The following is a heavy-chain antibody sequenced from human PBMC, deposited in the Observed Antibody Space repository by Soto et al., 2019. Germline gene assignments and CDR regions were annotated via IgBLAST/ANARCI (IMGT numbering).Heavy chain of an antibody. D-gene: IGHD2-8*02. CDR1: GGSISSGDYY. CDR2: IYYSGST. V-gene: IGHV4-30-4*01. J-gene: IGHJ4*02. Sequence: PSETLSLTCTVSGGSISSGDYYWSWIRQPPGKGLEWIGYIYYSGSTYYNPSLKSRVTISVDTSKNQFSLKLSSVTAADTAVYYCGRTITTGGVDYWGQGTLVTVSS. CDR3: GRTITTGGVDY.